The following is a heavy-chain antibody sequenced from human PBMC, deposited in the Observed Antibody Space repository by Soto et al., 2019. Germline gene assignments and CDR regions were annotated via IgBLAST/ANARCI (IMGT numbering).Heavy chain of an antibody. D-gene: IGHD3-10*01. CDR2: IRSKANSYAT. Sequence: QPGGSLRLSCAASGFTFSGSAMHWVRQTSGKGLKWVGRIRSKANSYATVYAASVKGRFTISRDDSKNQFSLHLYSVTPEDTAVYYCTGITWFRGMDVWGQGTPVTVSS. CDR1: GFTFSGSA. V-gene: IGHV3-73*01. CDR3: TGITWFRGMDV. J-gene: IGHJ6*02.